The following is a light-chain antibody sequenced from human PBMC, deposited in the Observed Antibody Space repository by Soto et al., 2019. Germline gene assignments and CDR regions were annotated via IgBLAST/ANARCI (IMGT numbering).Light chain of an antibody. V-gene: IGKV3-20*01. CDR3: QQYGTSPMT. CDR1: QSVNNR. J-gene: IGKJ5*01. Sequence: NVLMQSPDTLSLSPGERAILSCRASQSVNNRLAWYQQKPGQAPRLLISGASNRATGIPDRFSGSGSATDFSLIISSLEPEDFALYFCQQYGTSPMTFGQGTRLEIK. CDR2: GAS.